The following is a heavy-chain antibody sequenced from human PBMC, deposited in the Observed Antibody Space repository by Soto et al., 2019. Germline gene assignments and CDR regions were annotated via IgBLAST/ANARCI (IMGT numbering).Heavy chain of an antibody. J-gene: IGHJ5*02. CDR3: ARYWEYDILTGSYNWFDP. D-gene: IGHD3-9*01. CDR2: IDPSDSYT. CDR1: GYSFTSYW. V-gene: IGHV5-10-1*01. Sequence: PGESLKISCKGSGYSFTSYWISWVRQMPGKGLEWMGRIDPSDSYTNYSPSFQGHVTISADKSISTAYLQWSSLKASDTAMYYCARYWEYDILTGSYNWFDPWGQGTLVTVSS.